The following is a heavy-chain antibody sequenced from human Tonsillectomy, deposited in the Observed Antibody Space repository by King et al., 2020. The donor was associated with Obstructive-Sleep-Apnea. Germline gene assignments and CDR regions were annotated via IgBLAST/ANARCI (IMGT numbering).Heavy chain of an antibody. CDR3: ARNVFDDDSSGYYIDY. CDR1: GGSISSYY. Sequence: VQLQESGPGLVKPSETLSLTCTVSGGSISSYYWSWIRQPPGKGLEWIGYIYYSGSTNYNPSLKSRVTISVDTSKNQFSLKLSSVTAADTAVYYCARNVFDDDSSGYYIDYWGQGPLVTVSS. V-gene: IGHV4-59*08. D-gene: IGHD3-22*01. CDR2: IYYSGST. J-gene: IGHJ4*02.